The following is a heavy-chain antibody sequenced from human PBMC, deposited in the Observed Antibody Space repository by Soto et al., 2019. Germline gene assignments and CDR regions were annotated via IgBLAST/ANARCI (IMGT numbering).Heavy chain of an antibody. CDR2: IVVGSGNT. CDR1: GFTFTSSA. V-gene: IGHV1-58*01. J-gene: IGHJ4*02. Sequence: ASVKVSCKASGFTFTSSAVQWVRQARGQRLEWIGWIVVGSGNTNYAQKFQERVTITRDMSTSTAYMELSSLRSEDTAVYYCARSPLGVRKFDYGGQGTLVTVS. CDR3: ARSPLGVRKFDY. D-gene: IGHD3-10*01.